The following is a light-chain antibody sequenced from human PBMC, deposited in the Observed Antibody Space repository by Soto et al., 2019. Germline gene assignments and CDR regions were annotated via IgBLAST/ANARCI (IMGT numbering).Light chain of an antibody. CDR3: SSYTSSSPPYV. CDR2: DVS. Sequence: QSALTQPASVSGSPGQSITIYCTGTSSDVGGYNYVSWYQQHPGKAPKLMIYDVSNRPSGVSNRFSGSKSGNTASLTISGLQAEDEADYYCSSYTSSSPPYVFGTGTKVTVL. V-gene: IGLV2-14*01. CDR1: SSDVGGYNY. J-gene: IGLJ1*01.